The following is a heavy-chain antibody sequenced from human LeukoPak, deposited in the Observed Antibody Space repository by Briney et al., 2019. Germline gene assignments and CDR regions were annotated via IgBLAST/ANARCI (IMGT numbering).Heavy chain of an antibody. V-gene: IGHV3-74*01. J-gene: IGHJ4*02. CDR3: TRDGSLPDY. CDR2: IISDASST. CDR1: GFTFSNYW. Sequence: GGSLRLSXAASGFTFSNYWMHWVRQTPGKGMVWVSRIISDASSTSYADSVKGRFTISRDNAKNTLYLQMNSLRAEDTAVYYCTRDGSLPDYWGQGTLVTVSS.